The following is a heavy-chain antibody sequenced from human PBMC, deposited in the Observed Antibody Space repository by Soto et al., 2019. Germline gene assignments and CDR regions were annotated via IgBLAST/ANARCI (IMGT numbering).Heavy chain of an antibody. J-gene: IGHJ6*02. V-gene: IGHV1-18*01. CDR3: ARGGYYESVCGKLIQNGLDV. CDR2: IIPYNDYT. D-gene: IGHD3-16*01. Sequence: QVRLVQPAAEVKKPGASVKVSCKTSGYTFIRYGIAWVRQAPGQGLEWLGWIIPYNDYTNYAQKFQGIVRITADTSTITVYLELRPLTSDDTAIYYCARGGYYESVCGKLIQNGLDVWGQRTTGSV. CDR1: GYTFIRYG.